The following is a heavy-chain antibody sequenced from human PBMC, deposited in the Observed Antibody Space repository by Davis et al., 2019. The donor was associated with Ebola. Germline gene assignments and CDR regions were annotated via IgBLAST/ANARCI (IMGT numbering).Heavy chain of an antibody. J-gene: IGHJ4*02. CDR2: INSDGSST. CDR3: ARAHRGLSYYFDY. CDR1: GFTFSSYW. D-gene: IGHD5/OR15-5a*01. Sequence: PGGSLRLSCAASGFTFSSYWMHWVRQAPGKGLVWVSRINSDGSSTSYADSVKGRFTISRDNSKNTLYLQMNSLRAEDTAVYYCARAHRGLSYYFDYWGQGTLVTVSS. V-gene: IGHV3-74*01.